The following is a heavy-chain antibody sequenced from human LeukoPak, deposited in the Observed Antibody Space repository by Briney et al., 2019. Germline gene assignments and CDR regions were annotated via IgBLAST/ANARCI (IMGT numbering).Heavy chain of an antibody. V-gene: IGHV1-18*01. CDR1: DYTFTSYG. CDR3: ARGWIEMPTVYFDY. CDR2: ISTYNGDT. D-gene: IGHD5-24*01. Sequence: ASVKVSCKASDYTFTSYGISWVRQAPGQGLEWMGWISTYNGDTRYIQRLQGRVTMTADTSTRTAYMELRSLRSDDTAVYFCARGWIEMPTVYFDYWGQGTLVSVSS. J-gene: IGHJ4*02.